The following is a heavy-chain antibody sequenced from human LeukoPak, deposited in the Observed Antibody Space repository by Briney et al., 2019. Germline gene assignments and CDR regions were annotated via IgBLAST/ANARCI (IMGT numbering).Heavy chain of an antibody. CDR2: IYYSGST. V-gene: IGHV4-59*01. D-gene: IGHD1-1*01. CDR1: GGSISSYY. J-gene: IGHJ4*02. Sequence: SETLSLTCTVSGGSISSYYWSWIRQPPGKGLEWIGYIYYSGSTNYNPSLKSRVTISVDTSKNQFPLKLSSVTAADTAVYYCARGHTRYYFDYWGQGTLVTVSS. CDR3: ARGHTRYYFDY.